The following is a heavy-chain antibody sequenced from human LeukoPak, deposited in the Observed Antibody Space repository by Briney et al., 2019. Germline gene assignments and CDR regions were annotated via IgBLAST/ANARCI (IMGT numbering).Heavy chain of an antibody. CDR3: ARDRGSTSYDF. CDR1: GITFSNSW. D-gene: IGHD3/OR15-3a*01. V-gene: IGHV3-7*01. CDR2: INQDGSQK. Sequence: PGGSLRLSCVASGITFSNSWMHWIRQAPGKGLEWVGNINQDGSQKYYVDSVKGRFTISRDTAKNSVDLEMNSLRAEDTAVYFCARDRGSTSYDFWGQGILVTVSS. J-gene: IGHJ4*02.